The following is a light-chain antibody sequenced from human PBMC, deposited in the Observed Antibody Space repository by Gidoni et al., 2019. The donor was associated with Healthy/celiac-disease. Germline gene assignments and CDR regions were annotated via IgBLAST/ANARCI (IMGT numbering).Light chain of an antibody. CDR1: QSVLYSSNNKNY. CDR3: QQYYSAPVT. CDR2: WAS. Sequence: DIVMTQSSDSLAVSLGERATINCKSSQSVLYSSNNKNYLAWYQQKPGQPPKLLIYWASTRESGVPDRLSGSGSGTDFTLTISSLQAEDVAVYYCQQYYSAPVTFGQGTRVEIK. J-gene: IGKJ1*01. V-gene: IGKV4-1*01.